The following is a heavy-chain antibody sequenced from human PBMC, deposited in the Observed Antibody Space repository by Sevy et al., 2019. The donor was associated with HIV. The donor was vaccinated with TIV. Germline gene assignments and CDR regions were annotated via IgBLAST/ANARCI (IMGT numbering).Heavy chain of an antibody. CDR2: IWFDGSNT. CDR1: GFTFSSFG. J-gene: IGHJ4*01. CDR3: ARDLEFSDHGGYGPAVMPDF. V-gene: IGHV3-33*01. D-gene: IGHD4-17*01. Sequence: GGSLRLSCAASGFTFSSFGMHWVRQAPGKGLEWLAVIWFDGSNTYYADSVRWRFTISRDIAKNNQHLQMNSLRAEDKAVYYCARDLEFSDHGGYGPAVMPDFWGHGTLVTVSS.